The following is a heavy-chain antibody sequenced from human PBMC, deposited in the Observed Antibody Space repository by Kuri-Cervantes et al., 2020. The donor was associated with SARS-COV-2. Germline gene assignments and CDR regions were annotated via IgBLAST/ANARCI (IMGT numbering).Heavy chain of an antibody. J-gene: IGHJ6*02. CDR1: GGSISSSNW. CDR2: IYHSGST. CDR3: ARTTELRYHHPPPETYYYGMDV. D-gene: IGHD3-9*01. V-gene: IGHV4-4*02. Sequence: SETLSLTCAVSGGSISSSNWWSWVRQPPGKGLEWIGEIYHSGSTNYNPSLKSRVTISVDTSKNQFSLKLSSVTAADTAVYYCARTTELRYHHPPPETYYYGMDVWGQGTTVTVSS.